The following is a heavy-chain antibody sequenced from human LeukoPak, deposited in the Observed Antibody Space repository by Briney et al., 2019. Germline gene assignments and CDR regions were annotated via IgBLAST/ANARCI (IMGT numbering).Heavy chain of an antibody. CDR1: GFTFSSYA. CDR2: ISYDGSNK. J-gene: IGHJ3*02. D-gene: IGHD1-26*01. Sequence: GGSLRLSCAASGFTFSSYAMHWVRQAPGKGLEWVAVISYDGSNKYYADSVKGRFTISRDNSKNTLYLQMNSLRSDDTAVYYCARVKVGWEPYDAFDIWGQGTMVTVSS. V-gene: IGHV3-30-3*01. CDR3: ARVKVGWEPYDAFDI.